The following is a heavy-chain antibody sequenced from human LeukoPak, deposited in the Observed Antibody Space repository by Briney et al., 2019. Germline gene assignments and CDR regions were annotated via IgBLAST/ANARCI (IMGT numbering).Heavy chain of an antibody. J-gene: IGHJ5*02. CDR2: ISYDGSNK. CDR1: GFTFSSYA. Sequence: HPGRSLRLSCAASGFTFSSYAMHWVRQAPGKGLEWVAVISYDGSNKYYADSVKGRFTISRDNSKNTLYLQMNSLRAEDTAMYYCARGKGYSYGYWFDPWGQGTLVTVSS. CDR3: ARGKGYSYGYWFDP. V-gene: IGHV3-30-3*01. D-gene: IGHD5-18*01.